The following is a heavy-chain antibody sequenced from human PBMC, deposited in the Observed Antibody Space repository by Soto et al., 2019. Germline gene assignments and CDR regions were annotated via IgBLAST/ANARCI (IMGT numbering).Heavy chain of an antibody. CDR2: ISAYNGNT. D-gene: IGHD3-3*01. CDR3: ARDELKYDFWSGYLRNYYYYGMDV. Sequence: QVQLVQSGAEVKKPGASVKVSCKASGYTFTSYGISWVRQTPGQGLEWMGWISAYNGNTNYAQKLQGRVTMTTDTSTSTAYMELRSLRSDDTAVYYCARDELKYDFWSGYLRNYYYYGMDVWGQGTTVTVSS. V-gene: IGHV1-18*04. J-gene: IGHJ6*02. CDR1: GYTFTSYG.